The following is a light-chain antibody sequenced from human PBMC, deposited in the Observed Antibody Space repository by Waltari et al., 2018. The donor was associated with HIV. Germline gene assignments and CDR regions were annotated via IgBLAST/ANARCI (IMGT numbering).Light chain of an antibody. J-gene: IGKJ4*01. V-gene: IGKV2D-29*01. Sequence: DIVMTQTPLSLSVTPGQPASISCKSNPSLQHSTRKTSLYWYLQKSGQPPQLLIYEVSNRFSGVPDRFSGSGSGTDFTLKISRVEAEDFGVYYCMQSLQIPLTFGGGTKVEIK. CDR2: EVS. CDR3: MQSLQIPLT. CDR1: PSLQHSTRKTS.